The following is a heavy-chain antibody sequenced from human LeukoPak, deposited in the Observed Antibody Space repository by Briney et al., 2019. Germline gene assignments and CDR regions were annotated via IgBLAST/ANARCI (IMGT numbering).Heavy chain of an antibody. CDR3: ARHSGAGTGFVY. V-gene: IGHV4-59*08. CDR1: GXSISSYY. Sequence: SETLSLTCTVSGXSISSYYWSWIRQPPGKGLEWIGYIYYSGSTNYNPSLKSRLTISIDTSKNQFSLKLSSVTAADTAVYYCARHSGAGTGFVYWGQGTLVTVSS. D-gene: IGHD6-19*01. CDR2: IYYSGST. J-gene: IGHJ4*02.